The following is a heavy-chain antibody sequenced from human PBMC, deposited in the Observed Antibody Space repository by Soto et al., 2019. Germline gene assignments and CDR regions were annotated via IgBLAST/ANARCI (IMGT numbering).Heavy chain of an antibody. D-gene: IGHD6-6*01. CDR2: ISGSGKDT. J-gene: IGHJ6*02. CDR3: ARVHLVAGSAFYCAMDV. V-gene: IGHV3-21*01. Sequence: PGGSLRLSFVASGFDLTSSRMNWVRQAPGKGLEWVASISGSGKDTFYRHSVKGRFAISRDSAGTSLFLRMDSAKVEDTAVYHCARVHLVAGSAFYCAMDVWGPGTAVTVSS. CDR1: GFDLTSSR.